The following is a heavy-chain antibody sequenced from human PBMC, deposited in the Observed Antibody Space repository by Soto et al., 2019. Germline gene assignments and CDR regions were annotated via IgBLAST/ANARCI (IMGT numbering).Heavy chain of an antibody. Sequence: EVQLVESGGGLVQPGGSLRLSCAASGFTLSNYWMAWVRQAPGKGLEWVANINQDGSEERYVDSAKGRFTISRDNAKSSLYLQMNSLSAEDTAMFYCARTDLRETSGYRHFDLWGRGTLVAVSS. D-gene: IGHD3-22*01. J-gene: IGHJ2*01. CDR2: INQDGSEE. CDR1: GFTLSNYW. CDR3: ARTDLRETSGYRHFDL. V-gene: IGHV3-7*05.